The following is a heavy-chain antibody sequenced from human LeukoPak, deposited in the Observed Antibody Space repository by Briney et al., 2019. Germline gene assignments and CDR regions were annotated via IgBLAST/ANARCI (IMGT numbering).Heavy chain of an antibody. V-gene: IGHV4-39*01. CDR3: ARIIRTAGYYSNPKSGSFDL. Sequence: SETLSLTCTVSGASIRANHHYWAWVRQPPGKGLEWIGTIFSSGTAYYNPSLRTRVSISVDTSKNEFSLRLSAVTAADTGLYYCARIIRTAGYYSNPKSGSFDLWGQGILVTVSS. CDR1: GASIRANHHY. J-gene: IGHJ5*02. CDR2: IFSSGTA. D-gene: IGHD3-22*01.